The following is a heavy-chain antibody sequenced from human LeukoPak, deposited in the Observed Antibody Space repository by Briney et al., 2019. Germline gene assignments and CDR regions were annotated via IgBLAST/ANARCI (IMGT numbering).Heavy chain of an antibody. V-gene: IGHV3-69-1*01. CDR1: GFIFSGYT. Sequence: GGSLRLSCAASGFIFSGYTMNWVRQAPGRGLEWVSGILGDGRTYYADSVKGRFTVSRDNAKNSLYLHMNSLRAEDTALYYCTRNTVAAAGDDWGQGTLVTVSS. D-gene: IGHD6-13*01. CDR3: TRNTVAAAGDD. CDR2: ILGDGRT. J-gene: IGHJ4*02.